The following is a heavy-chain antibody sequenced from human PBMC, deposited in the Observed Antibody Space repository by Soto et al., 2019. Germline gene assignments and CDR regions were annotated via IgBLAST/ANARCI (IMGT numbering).Heavy chain of an antibody. CDR3: ARGGRQQLIPTPISYKIDY. Sequence: SETLSLTCPVYRGSFSGYYLSWIRQPPGKGLEWSGEINHSGSTNYNPSLKSRVTISVDMSKNQFSLKLSSVTAADTAVYYCARGGRQQLIPTPISYKIDYWGQGTLVTVSS. D-gene: IGHD6-13*01. CDR2: INHSGST. CDR1: RGSFSGYY. J-gene: IGHJ4*02. V-gene: IGHV4-34*01.